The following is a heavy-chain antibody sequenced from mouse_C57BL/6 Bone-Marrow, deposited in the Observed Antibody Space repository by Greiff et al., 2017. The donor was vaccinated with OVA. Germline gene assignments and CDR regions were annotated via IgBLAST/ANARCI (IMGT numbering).Heavy chain of an antibody. CDR1: GYTFTSYC. J-gene: IGHJ3*01. D-gene: IGHD1-1*01. CDR2: IYPSSGNT. CDR3: ARDGSSVFAY. Sequence: VKLQESGAELARPGASVKLSCKASGYTFTSYCISWVKQRTGQGLEWIGEIYPSSGNTYYNEKFKGKATLTADTSSSTAYMALRTLTSEDSAGYCCARDGSSVFAYWGQGTLVTVSA. V-gene: IGHV1-81*01.